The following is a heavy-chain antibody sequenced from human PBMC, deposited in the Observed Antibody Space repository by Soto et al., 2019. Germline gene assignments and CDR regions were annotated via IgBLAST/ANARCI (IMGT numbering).Heavy chain of an antibody. CDR2: ISSSSSYT. CDR1: GFTFSSYS. J-gene: IGHJ3*02. Sequence: GGSLRLSCAASGFTFSSYSMNWVRQAPGKGLEWVSSISSSSSYTYYADSVKGRFTISRDNAKNSLYLQMNSLRAEDTAVYYCARDPLASSVVAATSDAFDIWGQGTMVTVSS. V-gene: IGHV3-21*01. D-gene: IGHD2-15*01. CDR3: ARDPLASSVVAATSDAFDI.